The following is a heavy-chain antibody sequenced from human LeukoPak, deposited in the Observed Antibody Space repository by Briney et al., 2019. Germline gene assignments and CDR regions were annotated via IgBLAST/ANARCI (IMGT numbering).Heavy chain of an antibody. J-gene: IGHJ4*02. CDR1: GFTFSSYA. V-gene: IGHV3-23*01. CDR3: AKDGYCSSTNCYPAPY. D-gene: IGHD2-2*01. CDR2: ISGSGGGT. Sequence: HPGGSLRLSCAASGFTFSSYAMSWVRQAPGKGLEWVSGISGSGGGTYYAVSVKGRFAISRDNSKNTLSLQMNSLRAEDTAVYYCAKDGYCSSTNCYPAPYWGQGTLVTVSS.